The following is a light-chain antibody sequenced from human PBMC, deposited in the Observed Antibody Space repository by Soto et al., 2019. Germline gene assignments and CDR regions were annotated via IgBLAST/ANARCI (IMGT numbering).Light chain of an antibody. CDR3: QTWGTGIQV. CDR1: SGHSSYA. V-gene: IGLV4-69*01. J-gene: IGLJ3*02. Sequence: QPVLTQSPSASASLGASVKLTCTLTSGHSSYAIAWHQQQPEKGPRYLMNLNGDGSHSKGDGIPDRFSGSSSGAERYLTISSRQSEDEADYYCQTWGTGIQVFGGGTKLTVL. CDR2: LNGDGSH.